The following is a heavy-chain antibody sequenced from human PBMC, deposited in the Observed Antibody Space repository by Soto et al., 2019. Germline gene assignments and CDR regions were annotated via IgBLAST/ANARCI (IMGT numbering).Heavy chain of an antibody. CDR1: GGSISSSSYY. CDR2: IYYSGST. V-gene: IGHV4-39*01. D-gene: IGHD3-22*01. Sequence: SETLSLTCTVSGGSISSSSYYWGWIRQPPGKGLEWIGSIYYSGSTYYNPSLKSRVTISVDTSKNQFSLKLSSVTAADTAVYYCARTDSSGYYPTLYYGMDVWGQGTTVTVSS. CDR3: ARTDSSGYYPTLYYGMDV. J-gene: IGHJ6*02.